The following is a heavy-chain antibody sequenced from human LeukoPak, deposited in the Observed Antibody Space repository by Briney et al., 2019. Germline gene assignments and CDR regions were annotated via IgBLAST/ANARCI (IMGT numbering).Heavy chain of an antibody. D-gene: IGHD3-22*01. CDR3: ARDGFPLGYYFDY. Sequence: SVKVSCKASGGTFSSYAISWVRQAPGQGLVWMGGIIPIFGTANYAQKFQGRVTITADESTSTAYMELSSLRSEDTAVYYCARDGFPLGYYFDYWGQGTLVTVSS. V-gene: IGHV1-69*13. CDR2: IIPIFGTA. CDR1: GGTFSSYA. J-gene: IGHJ4*02.